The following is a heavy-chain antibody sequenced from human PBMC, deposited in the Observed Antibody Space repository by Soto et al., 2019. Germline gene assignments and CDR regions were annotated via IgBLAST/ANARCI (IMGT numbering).Heavy chain of an antibody. CDR1: GGSISSSSYY. Sequence: SETLSLTCTVSGGSISSSSYYWGWIRQPPGKGLEWIGSIYYSGSTYYNPSLKSRVTISVDTSKNQFSLKLSSVTAADTAVYYCARDQERVRGDPQIGYYYYGMDVWGQGTTVTVSS. D-gene: IGHD3-10*01. J-gene: IGHJ6*02. CDR3: ARDQERVRGDPQIGYYYYGMDV. CDR2: IYYSGST. V-gene: IGHV4-39*02.